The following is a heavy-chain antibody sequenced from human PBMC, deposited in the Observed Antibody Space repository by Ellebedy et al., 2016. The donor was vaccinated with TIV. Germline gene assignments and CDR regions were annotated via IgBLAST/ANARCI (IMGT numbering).Heavy chain of an antibody. CDR3: AREWGRSAATFDY. CDR1: GLTFSSHA. D-gene: IGHD3-16*01. V-gene: IGHV3-23*01. J-gene: IGHJ4*02. CDR2: ISGSGGST. Sequence: GESLKISCAASGLTFSSHAMNWVRQAPGKGLEWVSAISGSGGSTFYADSVKGRFTISRDNSKNTLYLQMNSLRAEDTAVYYCAREWGRSAATFDYWGQGTLVTVSS.